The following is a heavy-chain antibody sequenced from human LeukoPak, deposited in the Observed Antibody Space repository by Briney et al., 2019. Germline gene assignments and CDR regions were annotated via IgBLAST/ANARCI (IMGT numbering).Heavy chain of an antibody. CDR1: GFTFSSYA. Sequence: GGSLRLSCAASGFTFSSYAMSWVRQAPGKGLEWVSAISGSGGSTYYADSVKGRFAISRDNSKNTLYLQMNSLRAEDTAVYYCAKERREYSSSWYYFDYWGQGTLVTVSS. D-gene: IGHD6-13*01. CDR3: AKERREYSSSWYYFDY. J-gene: IGHJ4*02. CDR2: ISGSGGST. V-gene: IGHV3-23*01.